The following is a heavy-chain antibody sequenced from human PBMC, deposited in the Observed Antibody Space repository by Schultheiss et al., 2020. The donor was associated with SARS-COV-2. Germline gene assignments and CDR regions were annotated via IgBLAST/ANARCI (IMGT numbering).Heavy chain of an antibody. CDR1: GGSISSSNW. CDR2: IYHSGST. D-gene: IGHD3-10*01. CDR3: ATFTMVRGVPFDY. Sequence: SETLSLTCAVSGGSISSSNWWSWVRQPPGKGLEWIGEIYHSGSTNYNPSLKSRVTISVDKSKNQFSLKLSSVTAADTAVYYCATFTMVRGVPFDYWGQGTLVTVSS. J-gene: IGHJ4*02. V-gene: IGHV4-4*02.